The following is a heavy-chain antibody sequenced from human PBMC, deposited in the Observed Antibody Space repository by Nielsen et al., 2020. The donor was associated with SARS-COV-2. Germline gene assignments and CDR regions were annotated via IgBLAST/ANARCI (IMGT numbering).Heavy chain of an antibody. Sequence: GGPLRLSCAASGFTFSSYAMHWVRQAPGKGLEWVAVISYDGSNKYYADSVKGRFTISRDNSKNTLYLQMNSLRAEDTAVYYCARIADGGESIAAADRGAFDIWGQGTMVTVSS. CDR3: ARIADGGESIAAADRGAFDI. V-gene: IGHV3-30-3*01. J-gene: IGHJ3*02. D-gene: IGHD6-13*01. CDR1: GFTFSSYA. CDR2: ISYDGSNK.